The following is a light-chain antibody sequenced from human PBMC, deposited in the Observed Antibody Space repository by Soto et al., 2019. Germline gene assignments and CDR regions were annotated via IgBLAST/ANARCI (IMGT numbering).Light chain of an antibody. CDR3: KQYDNYPLT. CDR2: DAS. V-gene: IGKV1-5*01. J-gene: IGKJ4*01. Sequence: DIQMTRSPSTLSASVVDRVTITCRASQSVRSWLAWYQQKPGKAPKFLIYDASSLESGVPSRFSGSGFGTEFTLTISSLQPDDFATYYCKQYDNYPLTFGGGTKVYIK. CDR1: QSVRSW.